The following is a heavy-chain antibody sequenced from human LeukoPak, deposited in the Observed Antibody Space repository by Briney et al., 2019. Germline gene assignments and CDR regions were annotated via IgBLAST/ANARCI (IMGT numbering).Heavy chain of an antibody. J-gene: IGHJ4*02. V-gene: IGHV4-34*01. CDR3: ATSGRFREIFDY. D-gene: IGHD3-10*01. Sequence: PSETLSLTCAVYGGSFSGYYWSWIRQPPGKGLEWIGEINHSGSTNYNPSLKSRVTISVDTSKNQFSLKLSSVTAADTAVYYCATSGRFREIFDYWGQGTLVTVSS. CDR1: GGSFSGYY. CDR2: INHSGST.